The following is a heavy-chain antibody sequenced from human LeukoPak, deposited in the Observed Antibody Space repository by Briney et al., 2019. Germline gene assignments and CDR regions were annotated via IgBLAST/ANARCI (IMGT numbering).Heavy chain of an antibody. Sequence: GGSLRLSCAASGFTFSSYSMNWVRQAPGKGLEWVSSISSSSSYIYYADSVKGRFTISRDNAKNSLYLQMNSLRAEDTAVYYCARELPIAVAGTRWFDPWGQGTLVTVSS. V-gene: IGHV3-21*01. CDR3: ARELPIAVAGTRWFDP. CDR2: ISSSSSYI. CDR1: GFTFSSYS. D-gene: IGHD6-19*01. J-gene: IGHJ5*02.